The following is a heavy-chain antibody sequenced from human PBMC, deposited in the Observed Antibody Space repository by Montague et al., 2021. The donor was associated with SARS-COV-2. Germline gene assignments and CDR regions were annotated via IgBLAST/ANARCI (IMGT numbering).Heavy chain of an antibody. Sequence: TLSLTCPVSGDSSSSGGYFWGWIRQPPGKGLEWIASIHIGGTSYLNPSLKSRVTISIDSSKNQFSLNVTSVTAADTAVYFCARSRDWYLGNWGQGTLATVSS. CDR2: IHIGGTS. J-gene: IGHJ4*02. D-gene: IGHD3-9*01. CDR1: GDSSSSGGYF. CDR3: ARSRDWYLGN. V-gene: IGHV4-39*07.